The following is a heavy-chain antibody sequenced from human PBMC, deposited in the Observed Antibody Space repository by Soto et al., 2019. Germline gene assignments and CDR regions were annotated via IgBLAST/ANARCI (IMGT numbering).Heavy chain of an antibody. CDR2: IYYSGST. D-gene: IGHD6-13*01. CDR1: GGSISSYY. V-gene: IGHV4-59*01. CDR3: ARGGGVYGMDV. J-gene: IGHJ6*02. Sequence: SLSLTCTVSGGSISSYYWSWIRQPPGKGLEWIGYIYYSGSTNYNPSLKSRVTISVDTSKNQFSLKLSSVTAADTAVYYCARGGGVYGMDVWGQGTTVTVSS.